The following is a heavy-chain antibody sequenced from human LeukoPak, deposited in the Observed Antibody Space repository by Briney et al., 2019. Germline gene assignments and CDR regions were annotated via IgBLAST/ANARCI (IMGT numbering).Heavy chain of an antibody. Sequence: GGSLRLSCAASGFTSSSYEMNWVRQAPGKGLEWVAYINRSGTTTRYADSVKGRFTMSRDNAMNSLYLQMNSLRAEATAVYYCAREIDYTRDGFDVWGQGTKVTISS. D-gene: IGHD4-11*01. V-gene: IGHV3-48*03. CDR2: INRSGTTT. J-gene: IGHJ3*01. CDR3: AREIDYTRDGFDV. CDR1: GFTSSSYE.